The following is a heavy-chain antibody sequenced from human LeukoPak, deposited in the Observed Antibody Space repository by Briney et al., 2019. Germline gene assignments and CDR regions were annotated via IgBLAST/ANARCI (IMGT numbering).Heavy chain of an antibody. CDR1: GFTFSSYG. J-gene: IGHJ4*02. CDR2: IRYDGSNK. V-gene: IGHV3-30*02. CDR3: AKDTPSSSWYPASAFDY. D-gene: IGHD6-13*01. Sequence: GGSLRLSCAASGFTFSSYGMHWVRQAPGKGLEWVAFIRYDGSNKYYADSVKGRFTISRDNSKNTLYLQMNSLRAEDTAVYYCAKDTPSSSWYPASAFDYWGQGTLVTVSS.